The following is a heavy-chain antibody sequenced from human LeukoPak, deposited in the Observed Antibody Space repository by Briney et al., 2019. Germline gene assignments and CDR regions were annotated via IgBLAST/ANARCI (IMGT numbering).Heavy chain of an antibody. CDR2: ISGSGDNTVMSGSGENT. CDR3: ARDVYEGDYVAFDI. V-gene: IGHV3-23*01. J-gene: IGHJ3*02. D-gene: IGHD4-17*01. Sequence: GGSLRLSCAASGFTFSTTAMGWVRQAPGKGLEWLSVISGSGDNTVMSGSGENTYYADSVKGRFTISRDNSKNTLYLQMNSLRAEDTAVYYCARDVYEGDYVAFDIWGQGTMVTVSS. CDR1: GFTFSTTA.